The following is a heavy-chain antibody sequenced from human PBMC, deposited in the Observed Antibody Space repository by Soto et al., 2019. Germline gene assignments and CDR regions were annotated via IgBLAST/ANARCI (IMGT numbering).Heavy chain of an antibody. D-gene: IGHD3-10*01. Sequence: QVQLVQSGAEVKKPGSSVKVSCKASGGTFSSYAISWVRHAPGQGLEWMGGIIPIFGTANYAQKFQGRVTITADESTSTAYMELSSLRSEDTAVYYCARGDYYGSGSAIYYYDGMDVWGQGTTVTVSS. CDR2: IIPIFGTA. J-gene: IGHJ6*02. V-gene: IGHV1-69*01. CDR3: ARGDYYGSGSAIYYYDGMDV. CDR1: GGTFSSYA.